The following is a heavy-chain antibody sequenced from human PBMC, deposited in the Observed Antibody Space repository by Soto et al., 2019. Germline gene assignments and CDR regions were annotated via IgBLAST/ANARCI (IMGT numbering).Heavy chain of an antibody. CDR2: IYWDDDK. D-gene: IGHD4-17*01. V-gene: IGHV2-5*02. J-gene: IGHJ6*02. Sequence: QITLKESGPPLVKPTQTLTLTCTFSGFSLSTSGVGVGWIRQPPGKALEWLALIYWDDDKRYSPSLKSRLTIXXDXSRXQVVLTMTNMDPVDTATYYCAHMGYGDKRRTGMDVWGQGTTVTVSS. CDR1: GFSLSTSGVG. CDR3: AHMGYGDKRRTGMDV.